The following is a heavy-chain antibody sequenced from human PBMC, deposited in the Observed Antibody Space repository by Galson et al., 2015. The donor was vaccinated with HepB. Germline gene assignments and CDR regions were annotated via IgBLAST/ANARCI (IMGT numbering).Heavy chain of an antibody. J-gene: IGHJ4*02. D-gene: IGHD3-3*01. V-gene: IGHV3-48*01. CDR1: GFTFSSYS. Sequence: SLRLSCAASGFTFSSYSMNWVRQAPGKGLEWVSYISSSSSTIYYADSVKGRFTISRDNAKNSLYLQMNSLRAEDTAVYYCAKEYYDFWSGYRHFDYWGQGTLVTVSS. CDR3: AKEYYDFWSGYRHFDY. CDR2: ISSSSSTI.